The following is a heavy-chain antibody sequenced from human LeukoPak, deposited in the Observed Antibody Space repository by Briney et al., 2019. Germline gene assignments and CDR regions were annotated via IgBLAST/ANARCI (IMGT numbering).Heavy chain of an antibody. D-gene: IGHD3-3*01. V-gene: IGHV4-30-4*01. CDR3: AREGRDFWSGSRGWFDP. CDR1: GGSISSGDYY. Sequence: PSETLSLTCTVSGGSISSGDYYWSWIRQPPGKGLEWIGYIYYSGSIYYNPSLKSRVTISVDTSKNQFSLRLSSVTAADTAVYYCAREGRDFWSGSRGWFDPWGQGTLVTVSS. J-gene: IGHJ5*02. CDR2: IYYSGSI.